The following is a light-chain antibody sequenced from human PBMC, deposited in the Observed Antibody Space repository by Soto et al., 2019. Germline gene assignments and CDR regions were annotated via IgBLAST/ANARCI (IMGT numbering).Light chain of an antibody. CDR1: QSISTW. CDR2: KAS. CDR3: QQYNSYSRT. J-gene: IGKJ1*01. V-gene: IGKV1-5*03. Sequence: DIQMTQSPSTLSASVGDRVTITCRANQSISTWLAWYQQEPGKAPKLLIYKASHLDSGVPSRFSASGSGTEFALTISRLQPDDFATYYCQQYNSYSRTFGQETKVEIK.